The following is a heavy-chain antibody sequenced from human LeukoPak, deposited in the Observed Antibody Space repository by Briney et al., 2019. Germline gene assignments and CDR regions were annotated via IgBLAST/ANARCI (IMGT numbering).Heavy chain of an antibody. CDR3: ARQESVVAWAFDI. J-gene: IGHJ3*02. CDR1: GGSISSYY. CDR2: IYYSGST. D-gene: IGHD2-15*01. Sequence: KASETLSLTRTVSGGSISSYYWSWIRQPPGKGLEWIGYIYYSGSTNYNPSLKSRVTISVDTSKNQFSLKLSSVTAADTAVYYCARQESVVAWAFDIWGQGTMVTVSS. V-gene: IGHV4-59*08.